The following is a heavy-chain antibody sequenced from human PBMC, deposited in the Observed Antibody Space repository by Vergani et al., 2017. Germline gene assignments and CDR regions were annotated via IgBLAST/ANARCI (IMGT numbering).Heavy chain of an antibody. CDR1: GDSMNTYY. Sequence: VQLQESGPGLVKPSETLSLTCSVSGDSMNTYYWTWIRQPPGKGLEWVAFIGSSGPYINYADSVKGRFIISRDNTNNSLFLQLRSLRAEDEAVYYCARDCTSGGCPDNYGMDVWGQGATVTVSS. CDR2: IGSSGPYI. V-gene: IGHV3-21*06. J-gene: IGHJ6*02. CDR3: ARDCTSGGCPDNYGMDV. D-gene: IGHD2-8*01.